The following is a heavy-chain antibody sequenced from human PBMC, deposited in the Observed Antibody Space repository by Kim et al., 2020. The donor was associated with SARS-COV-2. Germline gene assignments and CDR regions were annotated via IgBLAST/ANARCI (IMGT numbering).Heavy chain of an antibody. J-gene: IGHJ4*02. D-gene: IGHD6-13*01. V-gene: IGHV3-11*06. Sequence: SIYKTDAASVRGRFTISRNNAKNSLYLQMHSMRAEDTAVYYCAVNSSWDYWGQGTLVTVSS. CDR2: SIYK. CDR3: AVNSSWDY.